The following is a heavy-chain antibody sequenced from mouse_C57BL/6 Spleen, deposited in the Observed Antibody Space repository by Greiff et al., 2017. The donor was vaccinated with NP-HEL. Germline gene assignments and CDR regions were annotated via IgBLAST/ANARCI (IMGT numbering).Heavy chain of an antibody. CDR1: GYTFTSYD. V-gene: IGHV1-85*01. CDR3: ARRTVDE. CDR2: LYPCAGST. J-gene: IGHJ2*01. Sequence: VQLQQSGPELVKPGASVKLSCKASGYTFTSYDINWVTQRPGQGLALIGWLYPCAGSTKYNEKFTGKATLTVDTSSSKAYMELHSLTSEDSAVYFCARRTVDEWGKGTTRTVSS.